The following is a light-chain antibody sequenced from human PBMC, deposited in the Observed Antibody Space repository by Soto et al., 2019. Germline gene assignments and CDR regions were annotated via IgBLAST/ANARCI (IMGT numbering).Light chain of an antibody. CDR2: DSS. CDR1: EDLDTK. V-gene: IGKV3-15*01. CDR3: QQYRGWPLS. J-gene: IGKJ4*01. Sequence: IVMTQSPATLTVSPGERATVSCRASEDLDTKLAWYQQAPGQAPRLLIYDSSIRAAAVPARFSGSGSGTDFTLTISSLQSEDLAVYYCQQYRGWPLSFGGGTKVDIK.